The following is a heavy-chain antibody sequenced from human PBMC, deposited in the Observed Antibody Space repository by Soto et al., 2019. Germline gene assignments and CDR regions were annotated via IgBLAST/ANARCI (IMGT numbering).Heavy chain of an antibody. CDR1: GFTFRKFA. V-gene: IGHV3-23*04. CDR3: AKHGGEVPYDHVDV. Sequence: EVQLVESGGGFVQPGGSLRLSCAASGFTFRKFAMSWVRQALGKGLEWVSGISRSGGSTYYADSVKGRCTISRYNCKNTLYLQIDSLRVGDTATYYCAKHGGEVPYDHVDVWGQGTPVTVSS. J-gene: IGHJ6*02. CDR2: ISRSGGST. D-gene: IGHD3-10*01.